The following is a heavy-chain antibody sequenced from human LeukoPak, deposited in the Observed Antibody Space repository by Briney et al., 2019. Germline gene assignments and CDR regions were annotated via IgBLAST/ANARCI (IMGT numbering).Heavy chain of an antibody. V-gene: IGHV1-69*04. CDR3: ARARCSSTSCYDRSFDY. J-gene: IGHJ4*02. Sequence: SVKVSCKASGGTFSSYAISWVRQAPGQGLEWMGRIIPILGIANYAQKFQGRVTITADKSTSTAYMELSSLRSEDTAMYYRARARCSSTSCYDRSFDYWGQGTLVTVSS. CDR2: IIPILGIA. CDR1: GGTFSSYA. D-gene: IGHD2-2*01.